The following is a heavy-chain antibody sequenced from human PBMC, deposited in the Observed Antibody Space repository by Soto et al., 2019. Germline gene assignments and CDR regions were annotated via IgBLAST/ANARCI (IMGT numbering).Heavy chain of an antibody. D-gene: IGHD5-18*01. CDR3: ARGYGTARRWFDF. CDR1: GASVSSGDW. J-gene: IGHJ5*01. V-gene: IGHV4-4*02. CDR2: IFHSGAT. Sequence: SETLSLTCAVSGASVSSGDWWTWVRQSPGKGPECIGEIFHSGATNYNPSLKSRVDISMDKSKNQFSLRPTSVTAADTAVYYCARGYGTARRWFDFWGQGTLVTVSS.